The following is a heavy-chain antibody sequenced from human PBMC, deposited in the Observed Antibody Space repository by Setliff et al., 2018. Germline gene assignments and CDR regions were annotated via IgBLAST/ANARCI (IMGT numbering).Heavy chain of an antibody. CDR1: NYSIVSDYY. V-gene: IGHV4-38-2*01. CDR3: ARGLRYCSGGSCYRPGYYYMDV. Sequence: PSETLSLTCAVSNYSIVSDYYWGWIRQTPGKGLEWIGSTFHTGSTTYNPSLKSRVTISVDTSKNQFSLKLSSVTAADTAVYYCARGLRYCSGGSCYRPGYYYMDVWGKGTTLTVSS. CDR2: TFHTGST. J-gene: IGHJ6*03. D-gene: IGHD2-15*01.